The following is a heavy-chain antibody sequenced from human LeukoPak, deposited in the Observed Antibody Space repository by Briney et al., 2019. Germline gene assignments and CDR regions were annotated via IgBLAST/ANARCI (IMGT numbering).Heavy chain of an antibody. D-gene: IGHD4/OR15-4a*01. V-gene: IGHV3-53*01. CDR3: ARRAGAYSHPYDY. CDR2: IYSGTI. CDR1: GFTVSSNS. J-gene: IGHJ4*02. Sequence: TGGSLRLSCTVSGFTVSSNSMSWVRQAPGKGLEWVSFIYSGTIHYSDSVKGRFTISRDNSKNTLYLQMNSPRAEDTAVYYCARRAGAYSHPYDYWGQGTLVTVSS.